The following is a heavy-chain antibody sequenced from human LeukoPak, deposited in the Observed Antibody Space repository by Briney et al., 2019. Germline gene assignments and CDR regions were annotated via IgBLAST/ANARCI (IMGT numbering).Heavy chain of an antibody. V-gene: IGHV4-30-4*08. CDR2: IYYSAST. D-gene: IGHD3-22*01. Sequence: SETLSLTCTVSGGSISSGDYYWSWIRQPPGKGLEWIGYIYYSASTYYNPSLKSRVTISVDTSKNQFSLKLSSVTAADTAVYYCARELISYGTYYYDSSGLNYWGQGTLVTVSS. CDR1: GGSISSGDYY. J-gene: IGHJ4*02. CDR3: ARELISYGTYYYDSSGLNY.